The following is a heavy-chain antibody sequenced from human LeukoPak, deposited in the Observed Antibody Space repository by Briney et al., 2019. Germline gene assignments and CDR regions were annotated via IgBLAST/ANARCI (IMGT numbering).Heavy chain of an antibody. J-gene: IGHJ3*02. CDR3: ARDRRLLYFGELFHDAFDI. D-gene: IGHD3-10*01. CDR1: GFTVSTTY. Sequence: GGSLRLSCAASGFTVSTTYMSWVRQAPGKGLEWVSVIYSDGNTYYADSVKGRFTISRDNSKNTLYLQMNSLRAEDTAVYYCARDRRLLYFGELFHDAFDIWGQGTMVTVSS. V-gene: IGHV3-53*01. CDR2: IYSDGNT.